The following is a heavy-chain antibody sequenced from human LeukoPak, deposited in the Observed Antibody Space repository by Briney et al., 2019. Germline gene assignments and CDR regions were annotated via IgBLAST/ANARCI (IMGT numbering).Heavy chain of an antibody. J-gene: IGHJ6*03. CDR1: GYTFTSYD. Sequence: ASVKVSCKASGYTFTSYDINWVRQATGQGLEWMGWMNPNSGNTGYAQKFQGRVTMTRNTSISTAYMELSSLRSEDTAVYYCARDGSYSSSPALYYYYMDVWGKGTTVTVSS. CDR2: MNPNSGNT. V-gene: IGHV1-8*01. CDR3: ARDGSYSSSPALYYYYMDV. D-gene: IGHD6-6*01.